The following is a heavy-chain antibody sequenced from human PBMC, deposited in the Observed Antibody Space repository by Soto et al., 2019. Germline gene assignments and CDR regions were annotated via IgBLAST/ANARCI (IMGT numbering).Heavy chain of an antibody. J-gene: IGHJ4*02. CDR2: MHYSGST. CDR1: GGSVTSTSYY. V-gene: IGHV4-61*01. Sequence: SSETLSLTCTVSGGSVTSTSYYWSWIRQPPGKGLEWIGYMHYSGSTNYNPSLKSRVTISVDTSKNQFSLKLSSVTAADTAVYYCAREWEHLYFDYWGQGTLVTVSS. D-gene: IGHD1-26*01. CDR3: AREWEHLYFDY.